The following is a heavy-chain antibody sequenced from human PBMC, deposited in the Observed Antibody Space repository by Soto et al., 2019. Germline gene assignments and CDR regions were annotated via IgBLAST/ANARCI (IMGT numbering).Heavy chain of an antibody. CDR3: VRDDRWAFDF. D-gene: IGHD3-22*01. Sequence: EVYLVESGGGLVQPGGSLRVSCAASGFTFSNYAMNWVRQAPGKGLEWVSYISIGSGSIFYADSVKGRFTISRDDAKNSLYLQMNTLRDEDTAVYYCVRDDRWAFDFWGQGTMVTVSS. CDR1: GFTFSNYA. J-gene: IGHJ3*01. CDR2: ISIGSGSI. V-gene: IGHV3-48*02.